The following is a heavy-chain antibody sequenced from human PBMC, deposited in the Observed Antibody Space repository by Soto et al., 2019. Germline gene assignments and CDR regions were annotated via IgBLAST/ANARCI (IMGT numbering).Heavy chain of an antibody. CDR2: IRASGADT. J-gene: IGHJ4*01. V-gene: IGHV3-23*01. CDR3: AKDPNVDYIGAFDS. CDR1: GNTFSSYG. Sequence: EVQLLESGGGLVQPGGSLRLSCAASGNTFSSYGMTWVRQAPGKGLEWVSSIRASGADTYYIDSVKGRFIISRDNSKNMLYLQMHRLRADDTAVCYCAKDPNVDYIGAFDSLGHGTLVTVSP. D-gene: IGHD4-17*01.